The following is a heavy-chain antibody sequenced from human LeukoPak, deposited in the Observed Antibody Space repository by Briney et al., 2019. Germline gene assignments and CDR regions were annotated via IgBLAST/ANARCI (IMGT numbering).Heavy chain of an antibody. CDR3: ARGGLYWFDP. CDR1: GDSISSGRHY. J-gene: IGHJ5*02. V-gene: IGHV4-61*02. D-gene: IGHD3-10*01. Sequence: SETLSLTCTASGDSISSGRHYWSWIRQPAGQSLEWIGRIHYSGNTKYNPSLNGRLSISVDTSKNQFSLNITPVTAADTAVYYCARGGLYWFDPWGQGTQVTVSS. CDR2: IHYSGNT.